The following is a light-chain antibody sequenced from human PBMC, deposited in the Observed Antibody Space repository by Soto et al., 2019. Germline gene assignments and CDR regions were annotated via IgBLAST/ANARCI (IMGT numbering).Light chain of an antibody. V-gene: IGKV3-20*01. J-gene: IGKJ2*01. CDR1: QSVGSSS. Sequence: ELVLTPSPGTLSLSPGERATLSCMASQSVGSSSLAWDQQRPGHAPRPLIYGASSSAAGISDRLSGRGSETVFSLTTSRLEPEDFAVYYFLQYHNAPLYTFVQGTKVDSK. CDR3: LQYHNAPLYT. CDR2: GAS.